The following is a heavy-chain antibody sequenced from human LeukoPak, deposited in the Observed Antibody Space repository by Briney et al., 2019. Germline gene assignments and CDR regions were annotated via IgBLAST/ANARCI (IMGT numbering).Heavy chain of an antibody. V-gene: IGHV3-23*01. CDR2: ISGSGGST. J-gene: IGHJ4*02. D-gene: IGHD2-2*01. CDR1: GFTFSSYA. CDR3: AKAYCSSTSCSPDY. Sequence: GGSLRLSCAASGFTFSSYAMSWVRQAPGKGLEWVSAISGSGGSTYYADSVKGRSTISRDNSKNTLYLQMNSLRAEDTAVYYCAKAYCSSTSCSPDYWGQGTLVTVSS.